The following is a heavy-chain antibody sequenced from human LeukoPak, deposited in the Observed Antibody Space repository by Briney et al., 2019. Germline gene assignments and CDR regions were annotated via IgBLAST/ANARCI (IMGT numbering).Heavy chain of an antibody. Sequence: ASVKVSCKASGYTFSGTGWYLYWLRQAPGQGLECMGWIYPNNGATAYAQKFQDRVAMTRDTSITTAYMELSGLRPDDTAVYYCARDGPAQMVDFDYWGQGTLVTVSS. V-gene: IGHV1-2*02. D-gene: IGHD3-10*01. CDR1: GYTFSGTGWY. J-gene: IGHJ4*02. CDR2: IYPNNGAT. CDR3: ARDGPAQMVDFDY.